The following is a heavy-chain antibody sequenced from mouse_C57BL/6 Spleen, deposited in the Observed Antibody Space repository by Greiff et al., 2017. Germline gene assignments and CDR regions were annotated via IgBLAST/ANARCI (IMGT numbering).Heavy chain of an antibody. CDR3: ARCTEDAKDY. J-gene: IGHJ4*01. V-gene: IGHV1-50*01. D-gene: IGHD1-1*01. CDR2: IDPSDSYT. Sequence: QVQLQQSGAELVKPGASVKLSCKASGYTFTSYWMQWVKQRPGQGLEWIGEIDPSDSYTNYNQKFKGKATLTVDTSSSTAYMQLSSLTSEDSAVYYCARCTEDAKDYWGQGTSVTVSA. CDR1: GYTFTSYW.